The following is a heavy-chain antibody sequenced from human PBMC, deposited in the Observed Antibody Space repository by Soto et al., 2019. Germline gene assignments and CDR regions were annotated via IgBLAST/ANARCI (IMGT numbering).Heavy chain of an antibody. CDR3: AKRRGAGGHFDY. CDR2: VSIGGST. V-gene: IGHV3-23*01. Sequence: GGSLRLSCAASGFTFSSYAMGWVRQGPGKGLEWVAVVSIGGSTHYADSVRDRFTISRDNSKNTLSLQMNSLTAEDTAVYFCAKRRGAGGHFDYWGQGALVTVSS. D-gene: IGHD2-15*01. CDR1: GFTFSSYA. J-gene: IGHJ4*02.